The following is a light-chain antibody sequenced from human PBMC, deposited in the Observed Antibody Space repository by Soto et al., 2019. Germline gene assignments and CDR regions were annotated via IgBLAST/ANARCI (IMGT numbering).Light chain of an antibody. J-gene: IGLJ1*01. CDR3: CSYVGATTYV. CDR2: EGI. CDR1: SSNIGVYNV. V-gene: IGLV2-23*01. Sequence: QSLLTQPASVSGSPGQSITISCSGTSSNIGVYNVVSWYQQHPGKAPKVIVYEGIKRPSGVSDRFSGSTSGSTASLTISGLQAEDEAEYYCCSYVGATTYVFGSGTKVTVL.